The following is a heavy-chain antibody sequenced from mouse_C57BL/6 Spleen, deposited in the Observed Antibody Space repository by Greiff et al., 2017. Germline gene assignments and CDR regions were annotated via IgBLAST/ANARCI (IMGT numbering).Heavy chain of an antibody. CDR1: GFSLTSYG. J-gene: IGHJ4*01. V-gene: IGHV2-6-1*01. Sequence: VKLVESGPGLVAPSQSLSITCTVSGFSLTSYGVHWVRQPPGKGLEWLVVIWSDGSTTYNSALKSRLSISKDNSKSQVFLKMNSLQTDDTAMYYCARHVDYYGSSPYAMDYWGQGTSVTVSS. CDR2: IWSDGST. D-gene: IGHD1-1*01. CDR3: ARHVDYYGSSPYAMDY.